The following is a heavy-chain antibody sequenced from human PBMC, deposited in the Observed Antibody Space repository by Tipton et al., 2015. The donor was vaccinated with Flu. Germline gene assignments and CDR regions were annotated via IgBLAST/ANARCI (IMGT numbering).Heavy chain of an antibody. V-gene: IGHV3-48*04. D-gene: IGHD5-18*01. CDR1: GFTFSSYS. J-gene: IGHJ4*02. CDR3: ARDERGYSYGTFDY. CDR2: ISSSSSTI. Sequence: SLRLSCAASGFTFSSYSMNWVRQAPGKGLEWVSYISSSSSTIYYADSVKGRFTISRDNAKNSLYLQMNSLRAEGTAVYYCARDERGYSYGTFDYWGQGTLVTVSS.